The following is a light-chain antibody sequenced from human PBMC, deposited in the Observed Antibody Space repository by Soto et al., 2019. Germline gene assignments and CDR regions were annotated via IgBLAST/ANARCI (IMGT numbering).Light chain of an antibody. Sequence: EIVMTQSADTLYVSPGEGATLSCRASQSVRTKLAWYQHKPAQAPRLLISDASNRATGIPARFSGSGSATDFTPTISSLEPEDSAVYYCQQRSNWPSLTFGGGTKVDIK. CDR1: QSVRTK. CDR3: QQRSNWPSLT. CDR2: DAS. V-gene: IGKV3-11*01. J-gene: IGKJ4*01.